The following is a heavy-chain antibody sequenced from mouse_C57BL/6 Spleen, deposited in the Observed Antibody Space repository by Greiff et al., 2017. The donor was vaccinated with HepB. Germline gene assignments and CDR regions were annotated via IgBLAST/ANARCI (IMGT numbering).Heavy chain of an antibody. CDR3: ARFDDYGFAY. V-gene: IGHV1-55*01. CDR1: GYTLTSYW. D-gene: IGHD2-4*01. J-gene: IGHJ3*01. CDR2: IYPGRGST. Sequence: QVQLQQPGAELVKPGASVKMSCKASGYTLTSYWKTWGKQRPGQGLEWIGDIYPGRGSTNYNEKFKSKATLTVETSSSTAYMQLSSLTSEDSAVYYCARFDDYGFAYWGQGTLVTVSA.